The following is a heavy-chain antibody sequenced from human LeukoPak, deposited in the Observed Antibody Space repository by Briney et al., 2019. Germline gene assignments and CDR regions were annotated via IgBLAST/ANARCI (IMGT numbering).Heavy chain of an antibody. CDR1: GYSNSSGYY. J-gene: IGHJ5*02. CDR3: ARMRRKRIFGVVNDNWFDP. Sequence: SETLSLTCAVSGYSNSSGYYWGWIRQPPGKGLEWIGSIYHSGSTYYNPSLKSRVTISVDTSKNQFSLKLSSVTAADTAVYYCARMRRKRIFGVVNDNWFDPWGQGTLVTVSS. V-gene: IGHV4-38-2*01. D-gene: IGHD3-3*01. CDR2: IYHSGST.